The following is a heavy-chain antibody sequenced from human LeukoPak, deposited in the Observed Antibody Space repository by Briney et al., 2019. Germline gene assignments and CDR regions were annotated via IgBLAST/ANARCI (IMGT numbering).Heavy chain of an antibody. J-gene: IGHJ5*02. V-gene: IGHV4-59*08. D-gene: IGHD2-2*01. CDR1: GGSISSYY. CDR3: ARREGYCSSTSCYSWFDP. CDR2: IYYSGST. Sequence: PSETLSLTCTVSGGSISSYYWSWIRQPPGKGLEWIGYIYYSGSTNYNPSLKSRVTISVDTSKNQFSLKLSSVTAADTAVYYCARREGYCSSTSCYSWFDPWGQGTLVTVSS.